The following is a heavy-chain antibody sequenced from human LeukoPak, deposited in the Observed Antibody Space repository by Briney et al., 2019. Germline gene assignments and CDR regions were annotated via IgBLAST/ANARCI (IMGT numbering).Heavy chain of an antibody. CDR1: GFTFSSYG. CDR3: AKAPTTVTDIVPPFDP. D-gene: IGHD4-17*01. CDR2: IRYDGSNK. Sequence: GGSLRLSCAASGFTFSSYGMRWVRQAPGKGLEWVAFIRYDGSNKYYADSVKGRFTISRDNSKNTLYLQMNSLRAEDTAVYYCAKAPTTVTDIVPPFDPWGQGTLVTVSS. J-gene: IGHJ5*02. V-gene: IGHV3-30*02.